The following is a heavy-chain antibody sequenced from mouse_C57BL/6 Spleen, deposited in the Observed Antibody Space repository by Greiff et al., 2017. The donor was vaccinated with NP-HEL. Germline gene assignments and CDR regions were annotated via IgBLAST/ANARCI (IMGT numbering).Heavy chain of an antibody. V-gene: IGHV1-80*01. CDR2: IYPGDGDT. CDR1: GYAFSSYW. Sequence: VQLQQSGAELVKPGASVKISCKASGYAFSSYWMNWVKQRPGKGLEWIGQIYPGDGDTNYNGKFKGKATLTADKSSSTAYMQLSSLTSEDSAVYFCARKEIYYDYDGAWFAYWGQGTLVTVSA. D-gene: IGHD2-4*01. CDR3: ARKEIYYDYDGAWFAY. J-gene: IGHJ3*01.